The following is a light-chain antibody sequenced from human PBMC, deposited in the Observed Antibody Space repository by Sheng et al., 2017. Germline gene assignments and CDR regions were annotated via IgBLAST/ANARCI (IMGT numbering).Light chain of an antibody. CDR1: SSNIGNNH. V-gene: IGLV1-51*01. CDR3: AAWDDSLNGLYV. CDR2: DDN. J-gene: IGLJ1*01. Sequence: QSVLTQPPSVSAAPGQKVTISCSGTSSNIGNNHVSWYQQLPETAPKLLIYDDNKRPSGIPDRFSGSRSGTSATLGITGLQTEDEADYYCAAWDDSLNGLYVFGTGTKVTVL.